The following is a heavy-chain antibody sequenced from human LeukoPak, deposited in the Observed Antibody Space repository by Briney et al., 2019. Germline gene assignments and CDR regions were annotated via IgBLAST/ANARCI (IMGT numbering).Heavy chain of an antibody. D-gene: IGHD5-12*01. CDR1: GFTVDDYA. CDR2: ISGDGGST. Sequence: GGSLRLSCAASGFTVDDYAMHWVRQAPGQGLEWVSIISGDGGSTYYADSVKGRFTISRDNSKNSLYLQMNSPRTEDTALYYRAKDHVANHAFDIWGQGTMVTVSS. J-gene: IGHJ3*02. CDR3: AKDHVANHAFDI. V-gene: IGHV3-43*02.